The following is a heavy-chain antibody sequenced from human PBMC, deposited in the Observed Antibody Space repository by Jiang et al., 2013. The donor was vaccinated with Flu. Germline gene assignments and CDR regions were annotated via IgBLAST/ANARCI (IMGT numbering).Heavy chain of an antibody. CDR3: ARGPRIAARHFGAFDI. J-gene: IGHJ3*02. Sequence: LLKPSETLSLTCAVYGGSFSGYYWSRIRQPPGKGLEWIGEINHSGSTNYNPSLKSRVTISVDTSKNQFSLKLSSVTAADTAVYYCARGPRIAARHFGAFDIWGQGTMVTVSS. CDR1: GGSFSGYY. D-gene: IGHD6-6*01. V-gene: IGHV4-34*01. CDR2: INHSGST.